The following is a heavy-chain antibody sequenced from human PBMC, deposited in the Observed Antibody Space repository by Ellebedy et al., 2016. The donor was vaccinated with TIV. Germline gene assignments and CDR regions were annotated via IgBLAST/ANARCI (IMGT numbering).Heavy chain of an antibody. Sequence: GESLKISCAASGSTFSDHYMDWARQAPGKGLEWVGRIRNKATSYTTEYAASVRGRFTISRDDSENSLYLQMNSLKTEDTAVYYCARDKNGSPDYWGQGTLVTVSS. V-gene: IGHV3-72*01. CDR1: GSTFSDHY. D-gene: IGHD1-26*01. CDR3: ARDKNGSPDY. CDR2: IRNKATSYTT. J-gene: IGHJ4*02.